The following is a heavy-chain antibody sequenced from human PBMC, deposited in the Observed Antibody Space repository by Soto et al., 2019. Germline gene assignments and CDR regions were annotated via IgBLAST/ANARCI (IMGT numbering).Heavy chain of an antibody. D-gene: IGHD2-8*01. CDR2: IYHSGST. CDR1: CSSNSSSYY. J-gene: IGHJ3*01. CDR3: AREADCVYAMEGVFDF. Sequence: EALSLTFSVSCSSNSSSYYWGWIRQPPGKGLVWIGSIYHSGSTYYNPSLKSRVTISVDTSKNQVSLKRSSVTAADTAVYYCAREADCVYAMEGVFDFWGQGTMVLVSS. V-gene: IGHV4-38-2*02.